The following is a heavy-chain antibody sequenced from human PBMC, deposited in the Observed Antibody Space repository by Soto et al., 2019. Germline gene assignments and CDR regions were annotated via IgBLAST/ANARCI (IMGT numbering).Heavy chain of an antibody. V-gene: IGHV3-30*18. CDR3: VKSGYSNGPTSSLQH. D-gene: IGHD6-19*01. J-gene: IGHJ4*02. CDR1: GFTFSSYG. Sequence: QVQLVESGGCVVQPGRSLRLSCAASGFTFSSYGMHWVRQAPGKGLAWVAVISYDGNNEYYADSVKGRFTISRDNSKNTLYLQMNSLRAEDTAVYYCVKSGYSNGPTSSLQHWGQGTLVTVSS. CDR2: ISYDGNNE.